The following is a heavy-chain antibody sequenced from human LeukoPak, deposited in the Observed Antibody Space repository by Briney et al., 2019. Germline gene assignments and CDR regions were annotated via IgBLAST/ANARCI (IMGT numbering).Heavy chain of an antibody. CDR1: GGSISSYY. CDR2: IYTSGST. J-gene: IGHJ1*01. CDR3: ARHTGARWGSDH. Sequence: PSETLSLTCTVSGGSISSYYWSWIRQPPGKGLEWIGYIYTSGSTNYNPSLKSRVTISVDTSKNQFSLKLSSVTAADTAVYYCARHTGARWGSDHWGQGTLVTVSS. D-gene: IGHD3-16*01. V-gene: IGHV4-4*09.